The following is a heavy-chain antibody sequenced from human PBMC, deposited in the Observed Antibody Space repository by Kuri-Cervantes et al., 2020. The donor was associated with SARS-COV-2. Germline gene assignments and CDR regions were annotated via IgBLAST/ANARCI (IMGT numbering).Heavy chain of an antibody. V-gene: IGHV1-24*01. CDR3: ATGAAAGRDDWFDP. D-gene: IGHD6-13*01. J-gene: IGHJ5*02. CDR1: GYTLTELS. Sequence: ASVKVSCKVSGYTLTELSMHWVRQAPGKGLEWMGGFDPEDGETIYAQKFQGRVTMTEDTSTDTAYMELSSLRSEDTAAYYCATGAAAGRDDWFDPWGQGTLVTVSS. CDR2: FDPEDGET.